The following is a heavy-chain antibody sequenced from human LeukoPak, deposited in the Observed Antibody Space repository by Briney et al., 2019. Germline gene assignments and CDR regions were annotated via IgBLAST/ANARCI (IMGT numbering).Heavy chain of an antibody. V-gene: IGHV3-23*01. Sequence: PGGSLRLSCAASGFTFSSYAMSWVRQAPGKGLEWVSAISGSGGSTYYADSVKGRFTISRDNSKNTQYLQMNSLRAEDTAVYYCAKDLHLIAAAAYFDYWGQGTLVTVSS. J-gene: IGHJ4*02. D-gene: IGHD6-13*01. CDR3: AKDLHLIAAAAYFDY. CDR1: GFTFSSYA. CDR2: ISGSGGST.